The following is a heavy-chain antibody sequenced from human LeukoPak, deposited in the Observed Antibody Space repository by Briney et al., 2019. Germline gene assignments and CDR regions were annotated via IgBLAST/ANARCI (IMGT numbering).Heavy chain of an antibody. V-gene: IGHV2-5*01. J-gene: IGHJ4*02. Sequence: SGPTLMSPTQTLPFTCTVTGFPIPTHGGGVGWSRQAPGKALEWLAIIFWYGDRLYNSSLRSRLTITSDNSKNQVVLTMTNMDPVDTATYFCAHSLRRPSCSGGNCYYFDYWGQGTLVTVSS. D-gene: IGHD2-15*01. CDR3: AHSLRRPSCSGGNCYYFDY. CDR2: IFWYGDR. CDR1: GFPIPTHGGG.